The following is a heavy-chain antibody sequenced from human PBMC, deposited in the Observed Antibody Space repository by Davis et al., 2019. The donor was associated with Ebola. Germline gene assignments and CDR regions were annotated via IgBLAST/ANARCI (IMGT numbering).Heavy chain of an antibody. CDR3: ARDPPNSDY. CDR1: GFTFRSYS. CDR2: ISSSSSTI. Sequence: GESLNIPCAASGFTFRSYSMNWVRQAPGKGLEWVSYISSSSSTIYYADSVKGRFTISRDNAKNSLYLQMNSLRDEDTAVYYCARDPPNSDYWGQGTLVTASS. J-gene: IGHJ4*02. V-gene: IGHV3-48*02.